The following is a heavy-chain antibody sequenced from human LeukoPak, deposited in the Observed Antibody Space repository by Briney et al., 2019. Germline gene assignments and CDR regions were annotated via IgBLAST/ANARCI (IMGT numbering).Heavy chain of an antibody. CDR1: GYTFTSYD. V-gene: IGHV1-8*01. D-gene: IGHD2-15*01. CDR2: MNPNSGNT. J-gene: IGHJ6*03. Sequence: ASVKVSCKASGYTFTSYDINWVRRATGQGPEWMGWMNPNSGNTGYAQKFQGRVTMTRNTSISTAYMELSSLRSEDTAVYYCARYCSGGSWVGYYYYYMDVWGKGTMVTVSS. CDR3: ARYCSGGSWVGYYYYYMDV.